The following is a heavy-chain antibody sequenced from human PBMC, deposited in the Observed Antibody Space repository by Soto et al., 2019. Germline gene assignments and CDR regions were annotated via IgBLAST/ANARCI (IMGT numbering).Heavy chain of an antibody. Sequence: PGGSLRLSCAAAGVTFRGYAMSWVRQTPGKGLEWVSAISGSGGSTYYADSVKGRFTISRDNSKNTLYLQMNRLRAEDTAVYYCAKDRDRWNHSGFDYWGQGTLVTVSS. CDR3: AKDRDRWNHSGFDY. CDR1: GVTFRGYA. V-gene: IGHV3-23*01. D-gene: IGHD1-1*01. J-gene: IGHJ4*02. CDR2: ISGSGGST.